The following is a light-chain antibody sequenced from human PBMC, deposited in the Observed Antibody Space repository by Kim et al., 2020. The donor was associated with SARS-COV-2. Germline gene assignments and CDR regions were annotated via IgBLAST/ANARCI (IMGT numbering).Light chain of an antibody. CDR1: QSVSNY. CDR2: DAS. V-gene: IGKV3-11*01. CDR3: QQRSTWPLT. Sequence: EIVLTQSPATLALSPGERATLSCRASQSVSNYLGWYQQKSGQPPRLVIYDASKRATGIPARFSGSGSGTDFTLTISSLEPEEFAVYYCQQRSTWPLTFGGGTKVDIK. J-gene: IGKJ4*01.